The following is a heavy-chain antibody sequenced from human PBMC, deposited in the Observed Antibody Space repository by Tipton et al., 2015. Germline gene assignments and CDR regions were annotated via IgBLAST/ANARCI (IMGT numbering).Heavy chain of an antibody. CDR2: IDFRGST. D-gene: IGHD3-22*01. CDR3: ARDAWAGDSRGFYYIY. CDR1: GGSVSSGRYY. J-gene: IGHJ4*02. V-gene: IGHV4-61*01. Sequence: TLSLTCTVSGGSVSSGRYYWSWIRQPPGKRLEWLGYIDFRGSTEYNPSVKSRVSISVDRSKNQFSLRLNSVTAADTAVYFCARDAWAGDSRGFYYIYWGQGTLVRVSS.